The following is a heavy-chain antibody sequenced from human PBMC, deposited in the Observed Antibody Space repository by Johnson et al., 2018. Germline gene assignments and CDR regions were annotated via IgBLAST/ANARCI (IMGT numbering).Heavy chain of an antibody. D-gene: IGHD2-2*01. V-gene: IGHV3-30*18. CDR1: GFTFSYYG. CDR2: ISYDGSNK. J-gene: IGHJ4*02. CDR3: AKDQSSRYCSSSSCYYLDY. Sequence: QVQLVESGGGVVQPGRSLRLSCAASGFTFSYYGMHWVRQAPGKGREWVALISYDGSNKYYADSVKGRLTISRDNSKKPLYLQINRLRAEDPAGYNCAKDQSSRYCSSSSCYYLDYWGQGTLVTVSS.